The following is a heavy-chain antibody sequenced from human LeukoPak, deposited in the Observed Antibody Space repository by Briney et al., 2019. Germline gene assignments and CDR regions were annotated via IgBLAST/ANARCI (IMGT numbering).Heavy chain of an antibody. J-gene: IGHJ6*03. V-gene: IGHV3-9*03. CDR3: AKGMAGYYYYVDV. CDR2: ISWNSGSI. Sequence: AGGSLRLSCAASGFTFDDYAMHWVRQAPGKGLEWVSGISWNSGSIGYADSVKGRFTISRDNAKNSLYLQMNSLRAEDMALYYCAKGMAGYYYYVDVWGKGTTVTVSS. CDR1: GFTFDDYA. D-gene: IGHD5-24*01.